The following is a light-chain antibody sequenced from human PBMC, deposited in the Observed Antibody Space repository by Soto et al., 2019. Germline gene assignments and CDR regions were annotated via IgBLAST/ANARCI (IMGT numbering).Light chain of an antibody. Sequence: EIVMTQSPATLSVSPGERATHSSRARQSVSSPLAWYQQKPGQAPRRLMFGAFTRATGIPARFSGSGSGTQFTLTISSLQSEDFAVYYCQQYSTWPPTTFGQGTKVEIK. V-gene: IGKV3-15*01. CDR2: GAF. J-gene: IGKJ1*01. CDR3: QQYSTWPPTT. CDR1: QSVSSP.